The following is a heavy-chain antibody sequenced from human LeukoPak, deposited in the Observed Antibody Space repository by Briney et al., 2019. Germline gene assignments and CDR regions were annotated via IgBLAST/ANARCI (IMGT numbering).Heavy chain of an antibody. CDR1: GFIYDDYG. J-gene: IGHJ4*02. D-gene: IGHD6-13*01. Sequence: GGSLRLSCAASGFIYDDYGMSWIRQAPGKGLEWVSGINWNGGSTGYADSVKGRFTISRDYAKSSLYLQMTSLRAEDTALYYCARDHGSWYQPGDDYWGQGTLVTVSS. CDR3: ARDHGSWYQPGDDY. CDR2: INWNGGST. V-gene: IGHV3-20*04.